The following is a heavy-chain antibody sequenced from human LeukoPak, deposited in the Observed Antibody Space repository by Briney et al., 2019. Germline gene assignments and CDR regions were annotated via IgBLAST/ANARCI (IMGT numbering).Heavy chain of an antibody. Sequence: GASVKVSCKASGYTFTSYGISWVRQAPGQGLEWMGWISAYNGNINYAQKLQGRVTMTTDTSTSTAYMELRSLRSDDTAVYYCARDREYSYGYDAFDIWGQGTMVTVSS. CDR3: ARDREYSYGYDAFDI. V-gene: IGHV1-18*01. D-gene: IGHD5-18*01. CDR1: GYTFTSYG. CDR2: ISAYNGNI. J-gene: IGHJ3*02.